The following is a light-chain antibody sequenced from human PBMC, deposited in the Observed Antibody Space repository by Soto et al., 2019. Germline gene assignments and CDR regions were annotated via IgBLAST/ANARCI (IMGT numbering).Light chain of an antibody. Sequence: DIQITQSPSTLPASVGDTLTIPCRASHNIDRWMAWYQPQSGKAPKILIYHASSSETGVPSRLSGSGSGTEFTLTIRSVQPDDFASYYRQHYNSYGTFGQGTKVDIK. CDR1: HNIDRW. CDR2: HAS. CDR3: QHYNSYGT. J-gene: IGKJ1*01. V-gene: IGKV1-5*01.